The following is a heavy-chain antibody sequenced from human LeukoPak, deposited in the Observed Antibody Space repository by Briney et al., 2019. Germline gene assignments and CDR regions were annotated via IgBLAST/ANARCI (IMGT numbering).Heavy chain of an antibody. Sequence: VASVKVSCKASGYTFTSYYMHWVRQAPGQGLEWMGIINPSGGSTSYAQKFQGRVTMTRDTSTSTVYMELSSLRSEDTAVYYCARDPPRGPLSSRAAVAGEFDYWGQGTLVTVSS. D-gene: IGHD6-19*01. CDR2: INPSGGST. CDR3: ARDPPRGPLSSRAAVAGEFDY. CDR1: GYTFTSYY. J-gene: IGHJ4*02. V-gene: IGHV1-46*01.